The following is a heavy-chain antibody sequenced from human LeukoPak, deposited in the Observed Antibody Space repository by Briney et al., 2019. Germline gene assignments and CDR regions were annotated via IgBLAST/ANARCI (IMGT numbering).Heavy chain of an antibody. CDR2: INPDGSQQ. J-gene: IGHJ4*02. CDR3: VRLFGGVTTFDY. V-gene: IGHV3-7*01. Sequence: PGGSLRLSCAPSGFSFSAFWMSWVRQGPGKGQEWVATINPDGSQQYSVDSVRGRFTLSRDNAKNSLYLQMNSLSADDTAVYYCVRLFGGVTTFDYWGQGTLVTVSS. D-gene: IGHD4-17*01. CDR1: GFSFSAFW.